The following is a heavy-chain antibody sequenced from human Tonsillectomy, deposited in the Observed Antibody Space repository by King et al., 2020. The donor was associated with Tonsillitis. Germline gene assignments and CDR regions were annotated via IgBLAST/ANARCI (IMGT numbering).Heavy chain of an antibody. V-gene: IGHV4-34*01. CDR1: GGSFSGYY. CDR2: INHSGST. D-gene: IGHD3-3*01. Sequence: VQLQQWGAGLLKPSETLSLTCAVYGGSFSGYYWSWIRQPPGKGLEWIREINHSGSTNYNPSLKSRVTISVDTSKNQFSLKLSSVTAADTAVYYCAKKVFRFLEWPGGWFDPWGQGTLVTVSS. CDR3: AKKVFRFLEWPGGWFDP. J-gene: IGHJ5*02.